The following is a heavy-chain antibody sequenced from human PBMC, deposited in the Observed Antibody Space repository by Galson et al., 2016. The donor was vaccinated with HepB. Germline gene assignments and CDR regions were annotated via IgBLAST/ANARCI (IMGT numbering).Heavy chain of an antibody. V-gene: IGHV2-5*02. CDR1: GFSLNTIGVG. J-gene: IGHJ4*02. D-gene: IGHD6-13*01. CDR3: AHTDVSGYSSSFEH. Sequence: PALVKPTPTPTLTSTFSGFSLNTIGVGVGWIRQPPGQALEWLAFISWDDEKRYSPSLKSRLTVTKDTSKNQVVLTMTNMDPVDTATYYCAHTDVSGYSSSFEHWGQGTPVTVSS. CDR2: ISWDDEK.